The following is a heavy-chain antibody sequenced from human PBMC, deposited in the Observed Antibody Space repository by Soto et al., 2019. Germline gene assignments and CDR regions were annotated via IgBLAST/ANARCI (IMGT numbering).Heavy chain of an antibody. Sequence: ASVKVSCKASGYTFTGYYMHWVRQAPGQGLEWMGWINPNSGDTKFAQKFQGRVTMTSDTSISTAYMELSSLRSDDTAMYYCAKDGEGSYGIHYYSYGMDVWGQATTVTVSS. CDR2: INPNSGDT. CDR3: AKDGEGSYGIHYYSYGMDV. CDR1: GYTFTGYY. J-gene: IGHJ6*02. V-gene: IGHV1-2*02. D-gene: IGHD5-18*01.